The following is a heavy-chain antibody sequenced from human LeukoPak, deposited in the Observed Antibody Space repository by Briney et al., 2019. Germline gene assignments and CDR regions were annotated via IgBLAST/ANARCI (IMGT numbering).Heavy chain of an antibody. V-gene: IGHV4-39*01. CDR3: ARSGLEWLLSYFAY. D-gene: IGHD3-3*01. J-gene: IGHJ4*02. Sequence: SETLSLTCTVSGGSLISSSYYWGWIRQPPGKGLECIGSIYYSGSTYYNSSLRGRATISENTTKNQFSMKLSSVTAARPAVYYCARSGLEWLLSYFAYWGEGTLVTLPS. CDR1: GGSLISSSYY. CDR2: IYYSGST.